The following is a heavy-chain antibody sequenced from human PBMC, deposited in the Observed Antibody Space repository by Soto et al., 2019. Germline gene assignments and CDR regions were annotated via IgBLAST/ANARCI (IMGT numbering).Heavy chain of an antibody. CDR3: ARSSPDCSSTSCYRKEYYYYYYGMDV. D-gene: IGHD2-2*01. CDR2: IDPSDSYT. J-gene: IGHJ6*02. CDR1: GYSFTSYW. Sequence: EVQLVQSGAEVKKPGESLRISCKGSGYSFTSYWISWVRQMPGKGLEWMGRIDPSDSYTNYSPSFQGHVTISADKSISTAYLQWSSLKASDTAMYYCARSSPDCSSTSCYRKEYYYYYYGMDVWGQGTTVTVSS. V-gene: IGHV5-10-1*03.